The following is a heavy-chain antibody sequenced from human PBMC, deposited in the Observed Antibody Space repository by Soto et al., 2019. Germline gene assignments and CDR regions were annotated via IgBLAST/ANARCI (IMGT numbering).Heavy chain of an antibody. V-gene: IGHV2-5*02. Sequence: QITLKESGPPLVKPTQSLTLTCTISGFSLTTSEVGVGWIRQPPGKALEWLALIYWDDDKRFSPSLRNRLTITQATSRNQVVLTMTNMDPVDTGTYYCARSSDWSYFFDYWGQGTLVTVSS. J-gene: IGHJ4*02. CDR2: IYWDDDK. D-gene: IGHD6-19*01. CDR3: ARSSDWSYFFDY. CDR1: GFSLTTSEVG.